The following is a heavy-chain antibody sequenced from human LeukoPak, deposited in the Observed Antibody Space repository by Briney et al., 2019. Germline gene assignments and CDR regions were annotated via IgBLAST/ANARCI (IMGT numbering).Heavy chain of an antibody. V-gene: IGHV1-46*01. CDR2: ITPSGGST. CDR1: GYTFASYY. D-gene: IGHD2-8*01. CDR3: ARTEWSFYSMDV. Sequence: GASVKVSCKASGYTFASYYIHWLRQAPGQGLEWMGVITPSGGSTTYAQKFQGRVIMTRDMSTKTVYMEMTSLRSEDTAIYYCARTEWSFYSMDVWGKGTTITVSS. J-gene: IGHJ6*03.